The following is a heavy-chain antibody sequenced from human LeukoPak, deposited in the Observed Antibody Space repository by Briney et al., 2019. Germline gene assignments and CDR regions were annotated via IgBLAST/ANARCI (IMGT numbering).Heavy chain of an antibody. V-gene: IGHV4-34*01. CDR3: ARGQPWYYYDSSGYYYYY. CDR1: GGSFSGYY. CDR2: INHSGST. D-gene: IGHD3-22*01. J-gene: IGHJ4*02. Sequence: SETLSLTCAVYGGSFSGYYWSWIRQPPGKGLEWIGEINHSGSTNYNPSLKSRVTISVDTSKNQFSLRLSSVTAADTAVYYCARGQPWYYYDSSGYYYYYWGQGTLVNVSS.